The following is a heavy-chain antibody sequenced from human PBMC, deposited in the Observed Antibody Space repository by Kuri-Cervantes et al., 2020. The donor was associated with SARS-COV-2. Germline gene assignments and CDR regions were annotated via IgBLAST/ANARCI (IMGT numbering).Heavy chain of an antibody. CDR2: VYYSGST. J-gene: IGHJ6*02. D-gene: IGHD5-24*01. Sequence: GSLRLSCTVSGSSVSSGSYYWSWIRQPPGKGLEWIGYVYYSGSTNYNPSLKSRVTISVDTSKNQFSLKLSSVTAADTAVYYCARMATNYYYGMDVWGQGTTVTVSS. CDR1: GSSVSSGSYY. V-gene: IGHV4-61*01. CDR3: ARMATNYYYGMDV.